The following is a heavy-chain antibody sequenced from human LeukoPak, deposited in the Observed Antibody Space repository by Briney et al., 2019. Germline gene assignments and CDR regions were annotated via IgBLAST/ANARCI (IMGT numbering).Heavy chain of an antibody. Sequence: ASVKVSCKASGYTFSDYYIHWVRQAPGQGLEWMGWINPNTGGTDYAQKFQGRVTMTRDTSIRTAYMELSRLTSDGTAVYYCAREWGRDGYNYDYWGQGTLVTVSS. D-gene: IGHD5-24*01. CDR2: INPNTGGT. V-gene: IGHV1-2*02. CDR3: AREWGRDGYNYDY. CDR1: GYTFSDYY. J-gene: IGHJ4*02.